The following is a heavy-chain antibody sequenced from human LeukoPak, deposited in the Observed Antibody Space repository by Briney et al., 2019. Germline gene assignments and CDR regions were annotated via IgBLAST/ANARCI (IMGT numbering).Heavy chain of an antibody. CDR3: ARAPSPPGYCSGGSCSYFDY. J-gene: IGHJ4*02. V-gene: IGHV4-30-2*01. CDR2: IYHSGST. Sequence: KPSETLSLTCAVSGGSISSGGYSWSWIRQPPGKGLEWIGYIYHSGSTYYNPSLKSRVTISVDRSKNQFSLKLSSVTAADTAVYYCARAPSPPGYCSGGSCSYFDYWGQGTLVTVSS. CDR1: GGSISSGGYS. D-gene: IGHD2-15*01.